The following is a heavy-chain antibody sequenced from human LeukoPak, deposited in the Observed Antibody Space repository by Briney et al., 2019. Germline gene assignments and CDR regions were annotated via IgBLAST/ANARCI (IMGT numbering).Heavy chain of an antibody. D-gene: IGHD3-10*01. CDR2: ISSSGSTI. V-gene: IGHV3-48*03. CDR3: ARASGVGLDY. CDR1: GFTFSRYE. J-gene: IGHJ4*02. Sequence: PGGSLRLSCAASGFTFSRYEMNWVRQAPGKGVEWVSYISSSGSTIYYADSVKGRFTISRDNAKNSLYLQMNSLRAEDTAVYYCARASGVGLDYWGQGTLVTVSS.